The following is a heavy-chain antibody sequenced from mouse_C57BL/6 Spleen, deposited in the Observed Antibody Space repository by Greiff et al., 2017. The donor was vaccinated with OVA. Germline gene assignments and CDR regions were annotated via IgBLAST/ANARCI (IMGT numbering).Heavy chain of an antibody. CDR3: ARRGEGPLDWDFDY. Sequence: QVQLQQPGAELVRPGSSVKLSCKASGYTFTSYWMDWVKQRPGQGLEWIGNIYPSDSETHYNQKFKDKATLTVDKSSSTAYMQLSSLTSEDSAVYYCARRGEGPLDWDFDYWGQGTTLTVSS. CDR2: IYPSDSET. D-gene: IGHD4-1*01. J-gene: IGHJ2*01. CDR1: GYTFTSYW. V-gene: IGHV1-61*01.